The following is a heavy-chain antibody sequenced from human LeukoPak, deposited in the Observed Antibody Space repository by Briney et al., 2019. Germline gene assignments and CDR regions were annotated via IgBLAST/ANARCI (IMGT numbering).Heavy chain of an antibody. J-gene: IGHJ4*02. V-gene: IGHV1-69*13. Sequence: SVKVSCKASGGTFSSYAISWVRQAPGQGLEWMGGIIPIFGTANYAQKFQGRVTITADESTSTAYMELSSLRSEDTAVYYCAVKRGVRSYDFWSGCSEYYFDYWGQGTLVTVSS. CDR1: GGTFSSYA. D-gene: IGHD3-3*01. CDR3: AVKRGVRSYDFWSGCSEYYFDY. CDR2: IIPIFGTA.